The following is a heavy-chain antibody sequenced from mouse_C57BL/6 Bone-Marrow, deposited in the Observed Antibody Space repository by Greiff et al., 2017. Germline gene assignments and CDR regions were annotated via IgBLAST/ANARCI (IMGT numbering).Heavy chain of an antibody. Sequence: VQLQQPGAELVMPGASVKLSCKASGYTFTSYWMHWVKQRPGQGLEWIGEIDPSDSYTNYNQTFKGKSTLTVDKSSSTAYMQLSSLTSEDSAIYFCARFSVLRSSGDFDVWGTGTTVTVSS. V-gene: IGHV1-69*01. CDR3: ARFSVLRSSGDFDV. CDR1: GYTFTSYW. J-gene: IGHJ1*03. CDR2: IDPSDSYT. D-gene: IGHD1-1*01.